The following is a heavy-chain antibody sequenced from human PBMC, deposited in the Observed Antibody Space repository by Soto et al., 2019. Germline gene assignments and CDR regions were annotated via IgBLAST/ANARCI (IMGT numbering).Heavy chain of an antibody. CDR1: GFTFDDYA. CDR2: ISWNSGSI. V-gene: IGHV3-9*01. J-gene: IGHJ6*02. CDR3: AKDIDYGDYAAKYGMDV. D-gene: IGHD4-17*01. Sequence: EVQLVESGGGLVQPGRSLRLSCAASGFTFDDYAMHLVRQAPGKGLELVSGISWNSGSIGYADSVKGRFTISRDSAKNSLYLQMNSLRAEDTALYYCAKDIDYGDYAAKYGMDVWGQGTTVTVSS.